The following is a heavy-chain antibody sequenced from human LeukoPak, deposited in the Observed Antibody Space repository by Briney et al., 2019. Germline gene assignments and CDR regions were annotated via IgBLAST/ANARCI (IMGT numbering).Heavy chain of an antibody. CDR2: INPNSGGT. Sequence: ASVKVSCKASGYTFTGYYMHWVRQAPGQGLEWMGWINPNSGGTNYAQKFQGRVTMTRDTSISTAYMELSRLRSDDTAVYYCAREYYGSGSYYWVYNWFDPWGQGTLVTVSS. CDR1: GYTFTGYY. CDR3: AREYYGSGSYYWVYNWFDP. J-gene: IGHJ5*02. D-gene: IGHD3-10*01. V-gene: IGHV1-2*02.